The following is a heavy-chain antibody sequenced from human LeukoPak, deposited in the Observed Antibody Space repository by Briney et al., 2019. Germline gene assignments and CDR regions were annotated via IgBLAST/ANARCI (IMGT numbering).Heavy chain of an antibody. V-gene: IGHV1-2*02. CDR3: ARDRIVAAITGSYYYYYMDV. Sequence: ASVKVSCKASGYTFTGYYMHWVRQAPGQGLEWMGWINPNSGGTNYAQKFQGRVTMTRDTSISTAYMELSSLRSEDTAVYYCARDRIVAAITGSYYYYYMDVWGKGTTVTISS. CDR1: GYTFTGYY. D-gene: IGHD5-12*01. CDR2: INPNSGGT. J-gene: IGHJ6*03.